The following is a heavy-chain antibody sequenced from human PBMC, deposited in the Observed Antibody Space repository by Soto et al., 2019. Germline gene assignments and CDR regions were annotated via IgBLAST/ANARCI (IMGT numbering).Heavy chain of an antibody. CDR1: GGSFSGYY. CDR2: INHSGST. D-gene: IGHD3-10*01. V-gene: IGHV4-34*01. J-gene: IGHJ6*04. CDR3: ARESVVRGVIIGYYYYGMEV. Sequence: SETLSLTCAVYGGSFSGYYWSWIRQPPGKGLGGIGEINHSGSTNYNPSLKSRVPISVDTSKNQFSLKMSYVNAEETDVYYCARESVVRGVIIGYYYYGMEVWGKGTTVNSPQ.